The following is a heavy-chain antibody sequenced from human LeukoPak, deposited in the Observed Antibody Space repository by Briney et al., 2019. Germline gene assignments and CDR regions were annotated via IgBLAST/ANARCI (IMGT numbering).Heavy chain of an antibody. Sequence: SGTLSLTCAVSGGSISSSNWWSWVRQPPGKGLEWIGETYHSGSTNYNPSLKSRVTISVDKSKNQFSLKLSSVTAADTAVYYCARVPYYGSGSYYLDYWGQGTLVTVSS. J-gene: IGHJ4*02. CDR1: GGSISSSNW. CDR3: ARVPYYGSGSYYLDY. D-gene: IGHD3-10*01. CDR2: TYHSGST. V-gene: IGHV4-4*02.